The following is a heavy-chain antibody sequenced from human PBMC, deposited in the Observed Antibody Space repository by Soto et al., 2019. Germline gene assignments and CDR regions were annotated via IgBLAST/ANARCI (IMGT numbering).Heavy chain of an antibody. J-gene: IGHJ6*02. V-gene: IGHV3-30*18. CDR2: ISYDGSNK. D-gene: IGHD3-10*01. Sequence: QVQLVESGGGVVQPGRSLRLSCAASGFTFSSYGMHWVRQAPGKGLEWVAVISYDGSNKYYADSVKGRFTISRDNSKNTLYLQRNSLRVEDTAVYSCAKTVVFYYYYHMDVWGQGTTVTVSS. CDR1: GFTFSSYG. CDR3: AKTVVFYYYYHMDV.